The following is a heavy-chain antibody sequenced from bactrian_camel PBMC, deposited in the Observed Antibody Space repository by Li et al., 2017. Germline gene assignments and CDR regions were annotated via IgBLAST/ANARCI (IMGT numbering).Heavy chain of an antibody. J-gene: IGHJ4*01. CDR2: IDSDGLA. Sequence: QLVESGGGSVQAGGSQRLSCEASGFAYSSYYMAWFRVAPGKEREGVAVIDSDGLAKYADSVKGRFTVSRDDTVNTLYLQLNSLKTEDTAMYYCVKPNPDARGGFDHWGQGTQVTVS. CDR1: GFAYSSYY. D-gene: IGHD1*01. CDR3: VKPNPDARGGFDH. V-gene: IGHV3S10*01.